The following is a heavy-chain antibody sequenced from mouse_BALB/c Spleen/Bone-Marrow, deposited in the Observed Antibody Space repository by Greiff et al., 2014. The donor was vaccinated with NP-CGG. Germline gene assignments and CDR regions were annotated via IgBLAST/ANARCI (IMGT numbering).Heavy chain of an antibody. CDR2: IDPANGNT. V-gene: IGHV14-3*02. CDR1: GFNIKDTY. CDR3: ASYYYGSSSFAY. D-gene: IGHD1-1*01. Sequence: DVHLVESGAELVKPGASVKLSCTASGFNIKDTYMHWVKQRPEQGLEWIGRIDPANGNTKYDPKFQGKATITADTSSNTAYLQXXXXXXEDTAVYYCASYYYGSSSFAYWGQGTLVTVSA. J-gene: IGHJ3*01.